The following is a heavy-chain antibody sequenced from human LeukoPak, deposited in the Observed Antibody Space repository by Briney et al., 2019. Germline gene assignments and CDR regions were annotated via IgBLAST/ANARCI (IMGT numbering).Heavy chain of an antibody. CDR1: GYTFTAYY. CDR3: ARLVVVPTARWFAP. D-gene: IGHD2-2*01. Sequence: ASVKVSCKASGYTFTAYYIHWVRQAPGQGLEWMGWINPNTGGTNYAQKFQGRVTMTRDTSISTASMELSRLRSDDTAVYYCARLVVVPTARWFAPWGQGTLVTVSS. J-gene: IGHJ5*02. CDR2: INPNTGGT. V-gene: IGHV1-2*02.